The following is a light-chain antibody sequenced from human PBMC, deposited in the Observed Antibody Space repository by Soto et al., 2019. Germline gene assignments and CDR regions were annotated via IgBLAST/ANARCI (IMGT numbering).Light chain of an antibody. CDR2: GNS. V-gene: IGLV1-40*01. CDR3: QSYDDSLSAHYD. J-gene: IGLJ1*01. CDR1: SSNIGSTYD. Sequence: QSVLTQPPSMSGAPGQRVTISCTGSSSNIGSTYDVQWYQQLPGTAPKLLIYGNSNRPSGVPDRFSASKSGTSASLAITGLQADDEADYYCQSYDDSLSAHYDFGTGTKVTVL.